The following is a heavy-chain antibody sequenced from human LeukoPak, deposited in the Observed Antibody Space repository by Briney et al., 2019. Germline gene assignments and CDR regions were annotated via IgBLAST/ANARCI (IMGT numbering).Heavy chain of an antibody. J-gene: IGHJ4*02. Sequence: PGGSLRLSCAASGFTFSNAWMTWVRQAPGKGLEWVGRIKSKAHGGTTDYAAPVKGRFTISRDDSKNTLYLQMNSLKTEDTAMYFCTTQVRGVTFDYWGREPWSPSPQ. D-gene: IGHD3-10*01. CDR1: GFTFSNAW. CDR3: TTQVRGVTFDY. CDR2: IKSKAHGGTT. V-gene: IGHV3-15*05.